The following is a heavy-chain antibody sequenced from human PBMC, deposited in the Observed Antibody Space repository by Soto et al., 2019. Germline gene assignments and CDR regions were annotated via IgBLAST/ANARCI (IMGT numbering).Heavy chain of an antibody. CDR2: IHYSGTT. CDR1: GDSITAGGHY. Sequence: KTSETLSLTCTVSGDSITAGGHYWAWIRQHPEKGLEWLGYIHYSGTTDYNPSLKSRLTVSVDTSKNQFSLSLSSVTAADTAIYYSEELNATYCNFSIWGRGTLVTVSS. V-gene: IGHV4-31*03. D-gene: IGHD1-7*01. CDR3: EELNATYCNFSI. J-gene: IGHJ2*01.